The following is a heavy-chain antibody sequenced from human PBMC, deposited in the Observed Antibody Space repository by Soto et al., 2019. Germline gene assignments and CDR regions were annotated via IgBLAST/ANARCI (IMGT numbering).Heavy chain of an antibody. D-gene: IGHD3-10*01. CDR2: VYSNGNT. CDR1: DDSLTTNKYA. CDR3: ARASYFRPSGSYYFVS. J-gene: IGHJ4*02. Sequence: QVQLQESGPGLVKPSQTLSLTCTVSDDSLTTNKYAWTWIRQNPEKGLEWIEYVYSNGNTRSSPSLQSRVSMSVDTSKSHFSLRLSSVTAADTAVYFCARASYFRPSGSYYFVSWGQGTLVTVSS. V-gene: IGHV4-31*03.